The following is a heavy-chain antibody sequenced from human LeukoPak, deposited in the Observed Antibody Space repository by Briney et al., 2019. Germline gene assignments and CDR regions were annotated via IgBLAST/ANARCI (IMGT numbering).Heavy chain of an antibody. V-gene: IGHV3-74*01. Sequence: PGGSLRLSCAATGFTFSSYWMHWVRQPPGKGLVWVSRINSDGSSTTYADSVKGRFTISRDNAKNTLHLQMNSLRAEDTAVYYCARGMVGATYWGQGTLVTVSS. D-gene: IGHD1-26*01. CDR3: ARGMVGATY. CDR1: GFTFSSYW. J-gene: IGHJ4*02. CDR2: INSDGSST.